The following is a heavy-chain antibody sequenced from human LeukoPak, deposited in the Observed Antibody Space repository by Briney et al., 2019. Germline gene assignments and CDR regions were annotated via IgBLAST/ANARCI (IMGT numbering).Heavy chain of an antibody. CDR2: ISAYNGNT. V-gene: IGHV1-18*01. CDR3: AREAKDYYDSSGYYYVFDY. Sequence: ASVKVPCKASGYTFTSYGISWVRQAPGQGLEWMGWISAYNGNTNYAQKLQGRVTMTTDTSTSTAYMELRSLRSDDTAVYYCAREAKDYYDSSGYYYVFDYWGQGTLVTVSS. CDR1: GYTFTSYG. D-gene: IGHD3-22*01. J-gene: IGHJ4*02.